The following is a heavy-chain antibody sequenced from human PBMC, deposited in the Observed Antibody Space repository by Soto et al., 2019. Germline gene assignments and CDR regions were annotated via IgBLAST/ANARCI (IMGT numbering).Heavy chain of an antibody. CDR1: GFTFSSYA. CDR2: ISGSGGST. CDR3: AKDAPKTYCSSTSCDAYYYGSGSYYNY. Sequence: EVQLLESGGGLVQPGGSLRLSCAASGFTFSSYAMSWVRQAPGKGLEWVSAISGSGGSTYYADSVKGRFTISRDNSKNTLYLQMNSLRAEDTAVYYCAKDAPKTYCSSTSCDAYYYGSGSYYNYWGQGTLVTVSS. J-gene: IGHJ4*02. D-gene: IGHD3-10*01. V-gene: IGHV3-23*01.